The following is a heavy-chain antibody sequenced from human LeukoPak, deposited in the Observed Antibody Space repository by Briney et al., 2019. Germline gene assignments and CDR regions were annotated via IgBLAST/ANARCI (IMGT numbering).Heavy chain of an antibody. V-gene: IGHV4-34*01. D-gene: IGHD2-15*01. CDR1: GGSFSGYY. CDR3: ARTQYCSGGSCYSYYYYYYMDV. Sequence: SETLSLTCAVYGGSFSGYYWSWIRQPPGKGLEWIGEINHSGSTNYNPSLKSRVTISVDTSKNQFSLKLSSVTAADTAVHYCARTQYCSGGSCYSYYYYYYMDVWGKGTTVTVSS. J-gene: IGHJ6*03. CDR2: INHSGST.